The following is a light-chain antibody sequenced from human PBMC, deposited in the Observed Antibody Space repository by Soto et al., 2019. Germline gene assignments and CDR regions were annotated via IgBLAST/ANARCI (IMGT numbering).Light chain of an antibody. J-gene: IGKJ4*01. V-gene: IGKV1-33*01. CDR1: QDISNY. Sequence: TQSPSSLSIALPEPVPITFQASQDISNYLNWYQQKPGKAPKLLIYDASNLETGVPSRFTGSGSGTDFTFTISSLQPEDIATYYSQQYDNITLNFCGGAKVDIK. CDR3: QQYDNITLN. CDR2: DAS.